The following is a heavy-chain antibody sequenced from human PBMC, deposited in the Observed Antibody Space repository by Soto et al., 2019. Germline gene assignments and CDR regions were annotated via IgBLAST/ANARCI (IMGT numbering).Heavy chain of an antibody. Sequence: PGGSLRLSCAASGFTFSSFGMHWVRQAPGKGLEWVSLIWYDGSKKSYGDSVKGRFTISRDNSRNTVYLQMNSLRADDTAVYYCARDASYYSLWSGYYPSRNGMDVWGQGTTDTVSS. V-gene: IGHV3-33*01. J-gene: IGHJ6*02. D-gene: IGHD3-3*01. CDR1: GFTFSSFG. CDR2: IWYDGSKK. CDR3: ARDASYYSLWSGYYPSRNGMDV.